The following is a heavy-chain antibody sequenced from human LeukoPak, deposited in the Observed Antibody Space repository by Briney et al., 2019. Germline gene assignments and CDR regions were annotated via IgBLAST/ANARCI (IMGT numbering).Heavy chain of an antibody. Sequence: GGSLRLSCAASGFTFSLYEMTWVRQALGKGLEWVSYITRSGSTTYYADSVKGRFTISRDNAKNSLCLQMNSLTTEDTAVYYCARDMAAAGDYWGQGTLVTVSS. CDR2: ITRSGSTT. CDR1: GFTFSLYE. CDR3: ARDMAAAGDY. D-gene: IGHD6-13*01. J-gene: IGHJ4*02. V-gene: IGHV3-48*03.